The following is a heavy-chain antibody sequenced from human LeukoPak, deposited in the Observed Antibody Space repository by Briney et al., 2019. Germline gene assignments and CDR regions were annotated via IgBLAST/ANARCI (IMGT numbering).Heavy chain of an antibody. Sequence: SVKVSCTASGGTFSSYAISWVRQAPGQGLEWMGRIIPIFGIANYAQKFQGRVTITADKSTRTAYMELRSLRSEDTAVYYCARRRDIVVVPAAVSDAFDIWGQGTMVTVSS. D-gene: IGHD2-2*01. CDR3: ARRRDIVVVPAAVSDAFDI. CDR1: GGTFSSYA. CDR2: IIPIFGIA. V-gene: IGHV1-69*04. J-gene: IGHJ3*02.